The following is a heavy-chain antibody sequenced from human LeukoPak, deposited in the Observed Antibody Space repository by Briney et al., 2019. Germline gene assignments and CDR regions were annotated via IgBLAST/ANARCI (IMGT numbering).Heavy chain of an antibody. D-gene: IGHD3-3*01. J-gene: IGHJ4*02. V-gene: IGHV3-30-3*01. CDR3: AKGATGGFWSGYYDY. Sequence: GGSLRLSCAASGFTFSSYAMHWVRQAPGKGLEWVAVISYDGSNKYYADSVKGRFTISRDNSKNTLYLQMNSLRAEDMALYYCAKGATGGFWSGYYDYWGQGTLVTVSS. CDR1: GFTFSSYA. CDR2: ISYDGSNK.